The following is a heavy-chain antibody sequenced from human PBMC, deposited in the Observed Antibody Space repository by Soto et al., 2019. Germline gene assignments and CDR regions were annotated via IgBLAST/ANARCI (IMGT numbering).Heavy chain of an antibody. Sequence: YRVIWCAVSGFSFCCCGMNWVRQAPGRGLEWVAVIWYDGRNRYYADDVKGRFAVYRDNSKNMVYLHMNSRRAEDTAVSYYARDNDSPDDGYSYGLDYWGQGT. CDR3: ARDNDSPDDGYSYGLDY. CDR1: GFSFCCCG. D-gene: IGHD5-18*01. CDR2: IWYDGRNR. J-gene: IGHJ4*02. V-gene: IGHV3-33*01.